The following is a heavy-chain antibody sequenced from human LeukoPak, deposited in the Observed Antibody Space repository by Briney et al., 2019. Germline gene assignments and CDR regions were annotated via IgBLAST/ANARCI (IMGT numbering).Heavy chain of an antibody. D-gene: IGHD5-18*01. J-gene: IGHJ4*02. V-gene: IGHV3-48*01. CDR2: ISSSSSTI. Sequence: PGGSLRLSCAASGFTFSSYSMNWVRQAPGKGLEWVSYISSSSSTIYYADSVKGRFTISRDKAKNSLYLQMNSLRAEDTAVYYCARGGSLDTAKGPPVFDYWGQGTLVTVSS. CDR1: GFTFSSYS. CDR3: ARGGSLDTAKGPPVFDY.